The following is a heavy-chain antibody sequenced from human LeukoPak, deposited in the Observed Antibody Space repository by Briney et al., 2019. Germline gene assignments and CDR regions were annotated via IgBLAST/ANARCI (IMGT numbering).Heavy chain of an antibody. CDR3: AKTFGLGSYYKPWFDS. CDR2: IGWNSDTI. CDR1: GFTFGHYA. V-gene: IGHV3-9*01. D-gene: IGHD3-10*01. J-gene: IGHJ5*01. Sequence: GGSLRLSCAASGFTFGHYAMHWVRHTPGKGLEWVSGIGWNSDTIGYADSVKGRFTISRDNATNSLSLQMNSLRVEDTAFYYCAKTFGLGSYYKPWFDSWGQGTLVTVSS.